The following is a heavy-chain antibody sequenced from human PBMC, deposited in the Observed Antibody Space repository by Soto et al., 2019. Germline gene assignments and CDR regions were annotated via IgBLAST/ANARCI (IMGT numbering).Heavy chain of an antibody. V-gene: IGHV6-1*01. CDR3: VILIGNSWLDS. CDR1: GASVSSNSAV. Sequence: QVQLQQSGPGLVKPSQTLSLTCAISGASVSSNSAVWNWIRQSPSRGLEWLGRTYYRYKWYTDYAVSVKSRLTLNPDISNNQVSLHLNSVTPDDTAVYYCVILIGNSWLDSWGQGTLVTVSS. CDR2: TYYRYKWYT. J-gene: IGHJ5*01. D-gene: IGHD2-8*01.